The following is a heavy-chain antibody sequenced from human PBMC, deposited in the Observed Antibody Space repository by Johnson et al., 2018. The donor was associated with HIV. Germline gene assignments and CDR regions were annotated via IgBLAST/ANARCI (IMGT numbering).Heavy chain of an antibody. CDR3: ASNPRWTYDGFDM. CDR1: EFTFSDYD. Sequence: EVQLVESGGGVVQPGRSLRLSCAASEFTFSDYDMHWVRQPTGKVLEWVSAIGIAGDTYYPGSVKGRFTISRDNSKNTLYLQLNSLRVEDTAVYYCASNPRWTYDGFDMWGQGTMVTVSS. V-gene: IGHV3-13*01. D-gene: IGHD3/OR15-3a*01. J-gene: IGHJ3*02. CDR2: IGIAGDT.